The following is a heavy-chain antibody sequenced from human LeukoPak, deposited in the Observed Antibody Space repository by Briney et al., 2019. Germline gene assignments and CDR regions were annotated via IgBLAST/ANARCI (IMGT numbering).Heavy chain of an antibody. D-gene: IGHD3-22*01. CDR2: IYSSGSA. CDR3: ARHRDYYDT. CDR1: GASINNNF. Sequence: SSETLSLTCTVSGASINNNFWTWIRQPPGKGLEWIGYIYSSGSANYNPSPKSRVIISGDTSKNQISLNLTSVTAADTAVYFCARHRDYYDTWGHGTLVTVSS. V-gene: IGHV4-59*08. J-gene: IGHJ4*01.